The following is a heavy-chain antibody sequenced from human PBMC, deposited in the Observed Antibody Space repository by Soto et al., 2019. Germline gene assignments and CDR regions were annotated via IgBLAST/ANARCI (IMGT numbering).Heavy chain of an antibody. CDR2: IRSKSNSYAT. CDR3: TRGYGDYVRDY. Sequence: EVQLVESGGGLVQPGGSLKLSCAVSGFTFSGSAMHWVRQASGKGLEWVGRIRSKSNSYATAYAASVKGRFTISRDDSNNTAYLQMISMKTEDTAVYYCTRGYGDYVRDYWGQGTLVTVSS. J-gene: IGHJ4*02. V-gene: IGHV3-73*01. D-gene: IGHD4-17*01. CDR1: GFTFSGSA.